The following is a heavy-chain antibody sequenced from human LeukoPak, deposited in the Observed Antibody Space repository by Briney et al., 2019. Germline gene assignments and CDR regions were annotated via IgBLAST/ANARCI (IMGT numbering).Heavy chain of an antibody. CDR3: ATHNSSGDY. D-gene: IGHD6-6*01. J-gene: IGHJ4*02. V-gene: IGHV3-64*01. CDR1: GFTFSSYA. Sequence: QTGGSLRLSCAASGFTFSSYAMYWVRQAPGKGLEYVSAITSNEGSTYYANSVKGRFTISRDNSKNTLYLQMGSLRAEDMAVYYCATHNSSGDYWGQGTLVTVSS. CDR2: ITSNEGST.